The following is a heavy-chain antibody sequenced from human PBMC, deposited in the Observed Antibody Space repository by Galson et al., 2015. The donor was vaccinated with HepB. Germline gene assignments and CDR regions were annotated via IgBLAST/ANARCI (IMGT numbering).Heavy chain of an antibody. D-gene: IGHD2-15*01. V-gene: IGHV5-51*01. Sequence: QSGAEVKKPGESLKISCQGSGYIFSNYWIGWVRQVPGKGLEWMGIIYAGDADGKYSPSFQGQVTISADNSINTAYLQWGSLKASDTAMYYCASGYCSGTECFGLYYWGQGTLVTVSS. J-gene: IGHJ4*02. CDR3: ASGYCSGTECFGLYY. CDR2: IYAGDADG. CDR1: GYIFSNYW.